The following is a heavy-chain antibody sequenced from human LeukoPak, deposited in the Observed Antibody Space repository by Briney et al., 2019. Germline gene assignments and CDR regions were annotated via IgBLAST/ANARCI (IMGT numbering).Heavy chain of an antibody. CDR3: ARDRWNPPYHHYYYIGV. CDR1: GYTFTSSG. CDR2: ISGYTGDT. Sequence: ASVKVSCKASGYTFTSSGISWVRQAPGQGLEWVGWISGYTGDTNYTQKLQGRVTLTTDTSTSTAYMELTSLRSDDTAVYYCARDRWNPPYHHYYYIGVWGKGTSVTVSS. J-gene: IGHJ6*03. D-gene: IGHD1-1*01. V-gene: IGHV1-18*01.